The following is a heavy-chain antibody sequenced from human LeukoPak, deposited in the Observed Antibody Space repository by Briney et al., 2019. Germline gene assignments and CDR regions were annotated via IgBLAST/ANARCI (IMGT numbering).Heavy chain of an antibody. CDR2: IYYSGST. D-gene: IGHD2-15*01. J-gene: IGHJ4*02. Sequence: SETLSLTCTVSGGSISSSSYYWGWIRQPPGKGLEGIGGIYYSGSTYYNSSLKSRVTISVDTSKNQFSLKLSSVTAADTAVYYCARQTPLVVVSATGCYFDYWGQGTLVTVSS. CDR1: GGSISSSSYY. V-gene: IGHV4-39*01. CDR3: ARQTPLVVVSATGCYFDY.